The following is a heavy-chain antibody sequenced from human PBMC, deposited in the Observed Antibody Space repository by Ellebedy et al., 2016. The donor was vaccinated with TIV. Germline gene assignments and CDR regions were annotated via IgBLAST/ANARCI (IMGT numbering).Heavy chain of an antibody. V-gene: IGHV3-7*03. CDR1: GFIFSSYA. CDR3: ARDTSGCSSSSYYKPGMDV. J-gene: IGHJ6*02. CDR2: IKQDGSEK. Sequence: PGGSLRLSCAASGFIFSSYAMSWVRQAPGKGLEGVANIKQDGSEKYYVDSVKGRFTISRDNAKNSLYLQMNSLRAEDTDVYYCARDTSGCSSSSYYKPGMDVWGQGTTVTVSS. D-gene: IGHD2-2*02.